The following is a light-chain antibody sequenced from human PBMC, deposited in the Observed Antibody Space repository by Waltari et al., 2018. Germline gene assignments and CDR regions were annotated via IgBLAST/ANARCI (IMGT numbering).Light chain of an antibody. Sequence: CRASQSVTRALAWYQQKPGQAPILLIYGASNRATGIPDRFSGSGSGTDFSLTISRLEPEDFAVYYCQHYVRLPATFGQGTKVEIK. CDR2: GAS. J-gene: IGKJ1*01. CDR1: QSVTRAL. CDR3: QHYVRLPAT. V-gene: IGKV3-20*01.